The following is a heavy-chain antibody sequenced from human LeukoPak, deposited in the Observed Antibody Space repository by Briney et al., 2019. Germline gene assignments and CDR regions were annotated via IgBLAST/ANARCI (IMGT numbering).Heavy chain of an antibody. CDR3: ARQKGAYYYDSSGYGAFDI. J-gene: IGHJ3*02. CDR2: IYPGDSDT. Sequence: GESLKISCKGSGYSFTSYWIGWVRQMPGKGLEWMGIIYPGDSDTRYSPSFQGQVTISADKSISTAYLQWSSLKASDTAMYYCARQKGAYYYDSSGYGAFDIWGQGTMVTASS. CDR1: GYSFTSYW. V-gene: IGHV5-51*01. D-gene: IGHD3-22*01.